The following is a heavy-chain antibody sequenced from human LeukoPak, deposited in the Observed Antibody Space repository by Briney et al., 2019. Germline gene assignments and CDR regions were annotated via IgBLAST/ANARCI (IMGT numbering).Heavy chain of an antibody. CDR2: IYYSGST. CDR1: GDSISSYY. D-gene: IGHD6-19*01. J-gene: IGHJ4*02. CDR3: ARAGSSGWWSIDY. Sequence: SETLSLTCTVSGDSISSYYWSWLRQPPGKGLEWVGYIYYSGSTNYNPSLKSRVTISVDTSKNQFSLKLSSVTAADTAVYYCARAGSSGWWSIDYWGQGTLVTVSS. V-gene: IGHV4-59*01.